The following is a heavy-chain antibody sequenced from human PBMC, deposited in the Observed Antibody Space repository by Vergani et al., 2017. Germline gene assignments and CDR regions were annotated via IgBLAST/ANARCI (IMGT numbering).Heavy chain of an antibody. CDR3: ARGGPVAGGLFDY. J-gene: IGHJ4*02. CDR1: GGSIRSYY. CDR2: IYYSGST. Sequence: QVQLQESGPGLVKPSETLSLTCTVSGGSIRSYYWRWIRQPPGKGLEWIGYIYYSGSTNYNPALKSRVTISVDTSKNQFSLKLSSVTAADTDVYYCARGGPVAGGLFDYWGQGTLVTVSS. V-gene: IGHV4-59*01. D-gene: IGHD6-19*01.